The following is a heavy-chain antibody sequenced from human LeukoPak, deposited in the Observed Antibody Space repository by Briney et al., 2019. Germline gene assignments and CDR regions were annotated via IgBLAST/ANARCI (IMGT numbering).Heavy chain of an antibody. Sequence: PGGSLRLSCAASGFTFSSYSMNWVRQAPGKGLEWVSSISSSSSFIYYADSVKGRFTISRDNSKNTLCLQMNSLRAEDTAVYYCAKPDSSSWYGNVDYWGQGTLVTVSS. CDR1: GFTFSSYS. CDR3: AKPDSSSWYGNVDY. J-gene: IGHJ4*02. CDR2: ISSSSSFI. V-gene: IGHV3-21*01. D-gene: IGHD6-13*01.